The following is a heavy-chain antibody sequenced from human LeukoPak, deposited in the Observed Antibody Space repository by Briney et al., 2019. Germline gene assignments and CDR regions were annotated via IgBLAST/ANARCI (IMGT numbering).Heavy chain of an antibody. CDR2: IWYDGSNK. CDR1: GFTFSSYG. J-gene: IGHJ4*02. Sequence: PGGSLRLSCAASGFTFSSYGMHWVRQAPGKGLEWVAVIWYDGSNKYYADSVKGRFTISRDNSKNTLYLQMNSLRAEDTAVYYCARDQMHIVVVTAIAYWGQGTLVTVSS. D-gene: IGHD2-21*02. CDR3: ARDQMHIVVVTAIAY. V-gene: IGHV3-33*01.